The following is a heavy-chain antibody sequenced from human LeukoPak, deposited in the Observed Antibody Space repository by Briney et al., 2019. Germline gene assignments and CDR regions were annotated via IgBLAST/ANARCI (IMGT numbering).Heavy chain of an antibody. J-gene: IGHJ4*02. CDR3: ARGGGMGSSWYRGPNTFFDY. CDR2: IYHSGST. D-gene: IGHD6-13*01. V-gene: IGHV4-30-2*01. Sequence: PSQTLSLTCTVSGGSISSGGYYWSWIRQPPGKGLEWIGYIYHSGSTYYNPSLKSRVTISVDRSKNQFSLKLSSVTAADTAVYYCARGGGMGSSWYRGPNTFFDYWGQGTLVTVSS. CDR1: GGSISSGGYY.